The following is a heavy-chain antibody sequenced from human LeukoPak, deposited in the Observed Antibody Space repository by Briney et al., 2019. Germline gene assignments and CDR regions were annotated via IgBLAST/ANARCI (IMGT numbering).Heavy chain of an antibody. CDR3: AKDLQDVGYSGYDPDWYFDL. Sequence: GGSLRLSCAASRFTFSSYAMSWVRQAPGKGLEWVSAISGSGGSTYYADSVKGRFTISRDNSKNTLYLQMNSLRAEDTAVYYCAKDLQDVGYSGYDPDWYFDLWGRGTLVTVSS. CDR1: RFTFSSYA. CDR2: ISGSGGST. J-gene: IGHJ2*01. V-gene: IGHV3-23*01. D-gene: IGHD5-12*01.